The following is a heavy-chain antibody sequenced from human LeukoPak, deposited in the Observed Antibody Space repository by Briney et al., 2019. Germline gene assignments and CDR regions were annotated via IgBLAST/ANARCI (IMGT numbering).Heavy chain of an antibody. CDR3: ARDVYDSSGHYYFDY. V-gene: IGHV3-33*08. CDR2: IWYDGSNK. Sequence: PGRSLRLSCAASGFTFSSYGMHWVRQAPGKGLEWVAVIWYDGSNKYYADSVKGRFTISRDNSKNTLYLQMNSLRAEDTAVYYCARDVYDSSGHYYFDYWGQGTLVTVSS. J-gene: IGHJ4*02. D-gene: IGHD3-22*01. CDR1: GFTFSSYG.